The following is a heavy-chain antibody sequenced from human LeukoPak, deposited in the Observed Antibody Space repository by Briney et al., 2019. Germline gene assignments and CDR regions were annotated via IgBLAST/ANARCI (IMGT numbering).Heavy chain of an antibody. Sequence: GGSLRLSCAASEFAFSSYWMHWVRQAPGKGLVWVSRIKSDGSSTSYADSVKGRFTISRDNAKNTLYLQMNSLRAEDTAVYYCARDYYGSGSYWGQGTLVTLSS. CDR2: IKSDGSST. CDR3: ARDYYGSGSY. D-gene: IGHD3-10*01. J-gene: IGHJ4*02. V-gene: IGHV3-74*01. CDR1: EFAFSSYW.